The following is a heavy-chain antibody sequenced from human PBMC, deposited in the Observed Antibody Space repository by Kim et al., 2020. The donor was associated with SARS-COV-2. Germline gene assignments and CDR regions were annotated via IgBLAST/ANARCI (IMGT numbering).Heavy chain of an antibody. CDR2: IYHSGST. V-gene: IGHV4-4*02. CDR3: ASISSGYSSSWPEKWFDY. D-gene: IGHD6-13*01. Sequence: SETLSLTCAVSGGSISSSNWWSWVRQPPGKGLEWIGEIYHSGSTNYNPSLKSRVTISVDKSKNQFSLKLSSVTAADTAVYYCASISSGYSSSWPEKWFDYWGQGTLVTVSS. J-gene: IGHJ4*02. CDR1: GGSISSSNW.